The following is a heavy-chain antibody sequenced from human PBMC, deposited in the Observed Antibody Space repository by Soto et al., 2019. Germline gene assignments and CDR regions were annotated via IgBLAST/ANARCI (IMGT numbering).Heavy chain of an antibody. Sequence: SVKVSCTASGGTFSSYAISWVRQAPGQGLEWMGGIIPIFGTANYAQKFQGRVTITADESTSTACMELSSLRPEDTAVYYCGKELYYDILTGYDYWGQGTLVTVSS. CDR1: GGTFSSYA. V-gene: IGHV1-69*13. D-gene: IGHD3-9*01. J-gene: IGHJ4*02. CDR3: GKELYYDILTGYDY. CDR2: IIPIFGTA.